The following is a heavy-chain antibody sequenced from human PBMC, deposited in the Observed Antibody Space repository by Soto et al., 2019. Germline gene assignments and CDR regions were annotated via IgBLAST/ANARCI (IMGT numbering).Heavy chain of an antibody. D-gene: IGHD6-19*01. V-gene: IGHV3-48*01. Sequence: GGSLRLSCAASGFTFSTYAMNWVRPAPGKGLQWVSYSRSDRSTIHYADSVKGRFTISRDNAKSSLYLQMNSLRAEDTAVYYCARGGSAASGWHRFGFWGQGTPVTVSS. J-gene: IGHJ4*02. CDR3: ARGGSAASGWHRFGF. CDR1: GFTFSTYA. CDR2: SRSDRSTI.